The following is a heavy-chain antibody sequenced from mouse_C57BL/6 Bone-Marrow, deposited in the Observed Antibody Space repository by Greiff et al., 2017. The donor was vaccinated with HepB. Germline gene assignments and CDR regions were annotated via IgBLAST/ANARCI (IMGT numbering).Heavy chain of an antibody. J-gene: IGHJ3*01. CDR3: ARKDSSGYVWFAY. CDR2: FHPYNDDT. Sequence: VKLVESGAELVKPGASVKMSCKASGYTFTTYPIEWMKQNHGKSLEWIGNFHPYNDDTKYNEKFKGKATLTVEKSSSTVYLELSRLTSDDSAVYYCARKDSSGYVWFAYWGQGTLVTVSA. V-gene: IGHV1-47*01. D-gene: IGHD3-2*02. CDR1: GYTFTTYP.